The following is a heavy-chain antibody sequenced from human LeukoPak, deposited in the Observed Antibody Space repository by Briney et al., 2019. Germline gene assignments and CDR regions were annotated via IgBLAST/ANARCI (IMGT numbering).Heavy chain of an antibody. CDR1: GFTFTSSA. J-gene: IGHJ4*02. V-gene: IGHV3-23*01. CDR3: AKPEVGVASIDC. CDR2: ISSGGTP. Sequence: GGSLRLSCGASGFTFTSSAMTWVRQAPGKGLEWVSAISSGGTPYYAASVRGRFIISRDTSTNTLYLQVKSLTAEDTAVYYCAKPEVGVASIDCWGQGSLVTVSS. D-gene: IGHD2-2*01.